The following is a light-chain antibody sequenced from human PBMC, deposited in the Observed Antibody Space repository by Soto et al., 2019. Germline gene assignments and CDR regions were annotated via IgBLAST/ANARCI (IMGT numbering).Light chain of an antibody. Sequence: QSALTQPASVSGSPGQSITISCTATSSDVGGYNYVSWYQQHPGKAPKLMIYGVSNRPSGVSNRFSGSKSDNTASLTITGLQAEDEADYYCSSYTTSSTVVFGGGTKVTVL. CDR1: SSDVGGYNY. J-gene: IGLJ2*01. CDR3: SSYTTSSTVV. V-gene: IGLV2-14*03. CDR2: GVS.